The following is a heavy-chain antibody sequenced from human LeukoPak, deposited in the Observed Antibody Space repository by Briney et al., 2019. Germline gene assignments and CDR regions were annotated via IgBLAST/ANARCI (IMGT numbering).Heavy chain of an antibody. CDR2: IYPGDSDT. V-gene: IGHV5-51*01. CDR1: GYTFANYW. J-gene: IGHJ3*02. CDR3: ARPITGSALDAFDI. D-gene: IGHD1-20*01. Sequence: GESLKISCQGFGYTFANYWVAWVRQMPGKGLEWMGIIYPGDSDTRYSPSFQGQVTISADKSISTAYLQWSSLKASDTAMYYCARPITGSALDAFDIWGQGTMVTVSS.